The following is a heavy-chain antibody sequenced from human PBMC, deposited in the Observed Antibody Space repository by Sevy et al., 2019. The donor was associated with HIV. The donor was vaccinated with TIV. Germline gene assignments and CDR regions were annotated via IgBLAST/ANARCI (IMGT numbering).Heavy chain of an antibody. J-gene: IGHJ3*02. D-gene: IGHD3-9*01. CDR1: GYSFTSYW. CDR3: ARCGLLRYFDWLSPALDAFDI. V-gene: IGHV5-51*01. Sequence: GESLKISCKGSGYSFTSYWIGWVRQMPGKGLEWMGIIYPGDSYTRYSPSFQGQVTISADKSISTAYLQWSSLKASDTAMYYCARCGLLRYFDWLSPALDAFDIWGQGTMVTVSS. CDR2: IYPGDSYT.